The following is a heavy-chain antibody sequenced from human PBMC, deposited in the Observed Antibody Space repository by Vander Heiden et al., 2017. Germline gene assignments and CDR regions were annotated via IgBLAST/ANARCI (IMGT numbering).Heavy chain of an antibody. CDR1: GFPFSSSG. V-gene: IGHV3-30*18. Sequence: QVQLVESGGGVVQPGRSLRLSCEASGFPFSSSGMHWVRQAPGKGLEWVAVISYDGSNKYYADSVKGRFTISRDNSKNTLYLQMNSLRAEDTAVYYCAKPRAMTTVVKGAFDIWGQGTMVTVSS. CDR2: ISYDGSNK. D-gene: IGHD4-17*01. CDR3: AKPRAMTTVVKGAFDI. J-gene: IGHJ3*02.